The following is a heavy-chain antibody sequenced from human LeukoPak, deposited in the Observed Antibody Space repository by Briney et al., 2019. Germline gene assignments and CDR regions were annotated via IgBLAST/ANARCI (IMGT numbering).Heavy chain of an antibody. Sequence: PGGSLRLSCAASGFALVRDWMHWVRQAPGKGLEWVAHIKQDGSEKNYVDSVKGRFTISRDNAKNSLYLQMNSLRAEDTAVYYCARERWSLYSNDYYYYGLDVWGQGTTVTVSS. CDR2: IKQDGSEK. D-gene: IGHD3-3*01. CDR3: ARERWSLYSNDYYYYGLDV. J-gene: IGHJ6*02. CDR1: GFALVRDW. V-gene: IGHV3-7*01.